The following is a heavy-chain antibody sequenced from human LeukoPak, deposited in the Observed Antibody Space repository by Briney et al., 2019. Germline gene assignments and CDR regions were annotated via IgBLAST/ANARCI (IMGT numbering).Heavy chain of an antibody. CDR1: GYSISRGYS. V-gene: IGHV4-38-2*02. CDR3: ARDLRPTYDFWSGYPTDYYYYYYMDV. D-gene: IGHD3-3*01. Sequence: SETLSLTCTVSGYSISRGYSWGWIRQPPGKGLEWIGNIYHSGSTNYSPSLKSRVTISVDTSKNQFSLKLSSVTAADTAVYYCARDLRPTYDFWSGYPTDYYYYYYMDVWGKGTTVTVSS. J-gene: IGHJ6*03. CDR2: IYHSGST.